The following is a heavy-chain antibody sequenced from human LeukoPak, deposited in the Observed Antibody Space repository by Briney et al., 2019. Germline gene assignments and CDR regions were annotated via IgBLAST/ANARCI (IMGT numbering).Heavy chain of an antibody. Sequence: SETLSLTCTVSGGSISRYYWSWIRQPPGKGLEWIGSIYYSGSTYYNPSLKSRVTISVDTSKNQFSLQLSSVTAADTAVYYCAVEEFDFWGQGTLVTVSS. CDR3: AVEEFDF. V-gene: IGHV4-59*05. CDR2: IYYSGST. CDR1: GGSISRYY. D-gene: IGHD5-24*01. J-gene: IGHJ4*02.